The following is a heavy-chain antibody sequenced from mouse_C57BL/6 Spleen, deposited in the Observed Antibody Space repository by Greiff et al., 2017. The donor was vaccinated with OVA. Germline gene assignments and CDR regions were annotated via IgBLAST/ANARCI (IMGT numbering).Heavy chain of an antibody. CDR2: ISYDGSN. CDR3: ARRPPFAY. V-gene: IGHV3-6*01. Sequence: DVQLQESGPGLVKPSQSLSLTCSVTGYSITSGYYWNWIRQFPGNKLEWMGYISYDGSNNYNPSLKNRISITRDTSKNQFFLKLNSVTTEDTATYYCARRPPFAYWGQGTLVTVSA. J-gene: IGHJ3*01. CDR1: GYSITSGYY.